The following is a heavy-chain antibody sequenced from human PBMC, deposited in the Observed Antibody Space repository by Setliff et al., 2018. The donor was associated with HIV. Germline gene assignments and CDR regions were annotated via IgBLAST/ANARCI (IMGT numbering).Heavy chain of an antibody. CDR3: TTDGSYDILTGPTPGAFDI. Sequence: GASVKVSCKVSGHTLTELSMHWVRQAPGKGLEWMGGFDPEDAETIYAQNFQGRVTMTEDTSTDTAYMELSSLRSEDTAVYYCTTDGSYDILTGPTPGAFDIWGQGTMVTVSS. J-gene: IGHJ3*02. CDR2: FDPEDAET. D-gene: IGHD3-9*01. V-gene: IGHV1-24*01. CDR1: GHTLTELS.